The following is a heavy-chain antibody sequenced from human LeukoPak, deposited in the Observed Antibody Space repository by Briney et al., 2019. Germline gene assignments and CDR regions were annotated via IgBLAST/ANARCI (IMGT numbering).Heavy chain of an antibody. J-gene: IGHJ4*02. Sequence: SETLSLTCTVSGGSISSGGYYWSWIRQHPGKGLEWIGYIYYSGSTYYNPSLKSRVTISVDTSKNQFSLKLSSVTAADTAVYYCARGTYYYDSSGYPYFDYWGQGTLSPSPQ. CDR1: GGSISSGGYY. CDR3: ARGTYYYDSSGYPYFDY. V-gene: IGHV4-31*03. CDR2: IYYSGST. D-gene: IGHD3-22*01.